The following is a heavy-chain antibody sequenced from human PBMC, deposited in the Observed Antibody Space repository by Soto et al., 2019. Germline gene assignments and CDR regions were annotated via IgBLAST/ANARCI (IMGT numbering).Heavy chain of an antibody. J-gene: IGHJ6*02. CDR3: IAAAGTSPYYYYGMDV. D-gene: IGHD6-13*01. CDR1: GYSFTSYW. Sequence: GESLKISCKGSGYSFTSYWIGWVRQMPGKGLEWMGIIYPGDSDTRYSPSFQGQVTISADKSISTAYLQWSSLKASDTAMYYCIAAAGTSPYYYYGMDVWGQGTTVTVSS. CDR2: IYPGDSDT. V-gene: IGHV5-51*01.